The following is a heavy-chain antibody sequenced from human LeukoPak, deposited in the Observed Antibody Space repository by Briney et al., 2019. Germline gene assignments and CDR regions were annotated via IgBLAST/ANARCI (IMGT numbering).Heavy chain of an antibody. J-gene: IGHJ5*02. V-gene: IGHV4-39*01. CDR2: IYYSGST. CDR1: RGSISSSSYY. Sequence: SETLSLTCTVSRGSISSSSYYWGWIRHPPGKGLEWLGSIYYSGSTYYNPSVKSRVTISVDTSKNQFSLKLSSVTAADTAVYYCARRRMASWFDPWGQGTLVTVSS. D-gene: IGHD5-24*01. CDR3: ARRRMASWFDP.